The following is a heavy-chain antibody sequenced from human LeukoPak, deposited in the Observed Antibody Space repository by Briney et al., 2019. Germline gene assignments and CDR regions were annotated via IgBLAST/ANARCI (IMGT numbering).Heavy chain of an antibody. V-gene: IGHV4-39*01. J-gene: IGHJ6*03. Sequence: SETLSLTCTVSGGSISSYYWGWLRQPPGKGLEWIGSIYYSGSTYYNPSLKSRVTISVDTSKNQFSPKLSSVTAADTAVYYCARQYADCSGGSCYTLYYYYYYMDVWGKGTTVTISS. CDR3: ARQYADCSGGSCYTLYYYYYYMDV. CDR1: GGSISSYY. CDR2: IYYSGST. D-gene: IGHD2-15*01.